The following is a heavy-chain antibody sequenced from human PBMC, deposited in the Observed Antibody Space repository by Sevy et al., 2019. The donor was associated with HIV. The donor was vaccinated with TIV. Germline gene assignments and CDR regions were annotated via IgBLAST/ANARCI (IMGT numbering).Heavy chain of an antibody. Sequence: GGSLRLSCAASGFTFSSYSMNWVRQAPGKGLEWVSSISSSSSYIYYADSVKGRFTISRDNAKNSLYLQMNSLRAEDTAVYYCARGDCSSTSCSYYFDYWGQGTLVTVSS. D-gene: IGHD2-2*01. CDR2: ISSSSSYI. CDR3: ARGDCSSTSCSYYFDY. V-gene: IGHV3-21*01. J-gene: IGHJ4*02. CDR1: GFTFSSYS.